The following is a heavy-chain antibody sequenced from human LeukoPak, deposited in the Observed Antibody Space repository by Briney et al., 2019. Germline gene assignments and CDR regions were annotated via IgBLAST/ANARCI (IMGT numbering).Heavy chain of an antibody. CDR1: GFTFSSYA. D-gene: IGHD3-10*01. Sequence: PGGSLRLSCAASGFTFSSYAISWVRQAPGKGLEWVSAISGSGGSTYYADSVKGRFTISRDNSKNTLYLQMNSLRAEDTAVYYCAKDAQYSVLLWFGESIDYWGQGTLVTVSS. V-gene: IGHV3-23*01. CDR3: AKDAQYSVLLWFGESIDY. CDR2: ISGSGGST. J-gene: IGHJ4*02.